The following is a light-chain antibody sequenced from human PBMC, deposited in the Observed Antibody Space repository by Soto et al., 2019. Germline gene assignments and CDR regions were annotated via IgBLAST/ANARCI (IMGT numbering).Light chain of an antibody. CDR2: DVS. J-gene: IGLJ1*01. CDR1: SSDFGGYNY. CDR3: CSYAGTLYV. V-gene: IGLV2-11*01. Sequence: QSVLTQPRSVCGSPGQSVTFSCNGTSSDFGGYNYVSWYQHHPGKAPKLMIYDVSERPSGVPDRFSGSKSGNTASLTISGLQAEDEADYYCCSYAGTLYVFGTGSKATVL.